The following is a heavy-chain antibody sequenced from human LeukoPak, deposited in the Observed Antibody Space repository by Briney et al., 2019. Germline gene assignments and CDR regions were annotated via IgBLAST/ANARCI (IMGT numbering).Heavy chain of an antibody. CDR2: ISGSGGAT. Sequence: GGSLRLSCAASGFTFSLFAMHWVRQAPGKGLEWVSAISGSGGATYHADADSVKGRFTISRDNSKNALYLEINSLRAEDTAVYYCAKDGYNYDSSGHFDYWGQGTLVTVSS. CDR1: GFTFSLFA. V-gene: IGHV3-23*01. D-gene: IGHD3-22*01. J-gene: IGHJ4*02. CDR3: AKDGYNYDSSGHFDY.